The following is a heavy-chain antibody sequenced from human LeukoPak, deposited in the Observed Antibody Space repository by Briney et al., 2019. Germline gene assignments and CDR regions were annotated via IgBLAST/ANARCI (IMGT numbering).Heavy chain of an antibody. CDR3: ARDYVWGSHEPDY. Sequence: PGGSLRLSCAASGFTFSTHWMSWFRQAPGKGLEGLGNIKEDGSEKYYLDSVRGRFTISRDNAKNSLYLQMNSLRAEDSALYYCARDYVWGSHEPDYWGQGTLVTVSS. V-gene: IGHV3-7*01. CDR1: GFTFSTHW. J-gene: IGHJ4*02. D-gene: IGHD3-16*01. CDR2: IKEDGSEK.